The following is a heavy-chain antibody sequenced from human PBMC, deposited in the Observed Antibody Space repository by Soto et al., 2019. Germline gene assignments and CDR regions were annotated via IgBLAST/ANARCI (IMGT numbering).Heavy chain of an antibody. D-gene: IGHD4-4*01. CDR3: ARTAVTTYYYYYYMDV. CDR2: IYYSGST. V-gene: IGHV4-30-4*01. J-gene: IGHJ6*03. Sequence: PPETLSLTCTVSGGSISSDDYYWSWIRQPPGKGLEWIGYIYYSGSTYYTPSLKSRVTISVDTSKNQFSLKLSSVTAADTAVYYCARTAVTTYYYYYYMDVWGKGTTVTVSS. CDR1: GGSISSDDYY.